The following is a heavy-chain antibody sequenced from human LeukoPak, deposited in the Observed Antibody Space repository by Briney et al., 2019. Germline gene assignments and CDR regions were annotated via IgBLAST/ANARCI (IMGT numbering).Heavy chain of an antibody. V-gene: IGHV3-48*01. D-gene: IGHD3-22*01. CDR3: ATVGSGYSLDY. J-gene: IGHJ4*02. Sequence: GGSPRLSCAASGFTFSSYSMNWVRQSPGKGLEWVSYISSSSSPIYYADSVKGRFTISRDNAKNSLYLQMNSLRAEDTAVYYCATVGSGYSLDYWGQGTLVTVSS. CDR1: GFTFSSYS. CDR2: ISSSSSPI.